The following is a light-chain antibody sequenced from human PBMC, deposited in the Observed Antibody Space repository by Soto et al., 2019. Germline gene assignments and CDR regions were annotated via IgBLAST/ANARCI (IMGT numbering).Light chain of an antibody. CDR1: QTIRSW. V-gene: IGKV1-5*03. CDR3: QHYNSYSEA. J-gene: IGKJ1*01. CDR2: KAS. Sequence: DIQMTQYPSTLSGSVGDRVTITCRASQTIRSWLAWYQQKPGKAPKLLIYKASTLKSGVPSRFSGSGSGTEFTLTISSLQPDYFATYYCQHYNSYSEAFGQGTKVELK.